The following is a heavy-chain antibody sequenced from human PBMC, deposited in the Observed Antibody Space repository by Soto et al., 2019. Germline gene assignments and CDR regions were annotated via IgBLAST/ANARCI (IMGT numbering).Heavy chain of an antibody. J-gene: IGHJ4*02. CDR2: ISGSGGST. CDR1: GFTFSSYA. Sequence: GGSLRLSCAASGFTFSSYAMSWVRQAPGKGLEWVSAISGSGGSTYYADSVKGRFTISRDNSKNTLYLQMNSLRAEDTAVYYCAKDPYTTRYQLLYYFDYWGQGTLVTV. V-gene: IGHV3-23*01. D-gene: IGHD2-2*01. CDR3: AKDPYTTRYQLLYYFDY.